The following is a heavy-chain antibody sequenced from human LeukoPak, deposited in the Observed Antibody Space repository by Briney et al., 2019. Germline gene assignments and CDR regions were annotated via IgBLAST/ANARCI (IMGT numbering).Heavy chain of an antibody. V-gene: IGHV1-18*01. D-gene: IGHD3-3*01. CDR2: ISAYNGNT. CDR3: ATSYDFWSGLDY. J-gene: IGHJ4*02. Sequence: ASVKVSCKASGYTFTSYGISWVRQAPGQGLEWMGWISAYNGNTNYAQKLQGRVTMTTDTSTSTAHMELRSLRSDDTAVYYCATSYDFWSGLDYWGQGTLVTVSS. CDR1: GYTFTSYG.